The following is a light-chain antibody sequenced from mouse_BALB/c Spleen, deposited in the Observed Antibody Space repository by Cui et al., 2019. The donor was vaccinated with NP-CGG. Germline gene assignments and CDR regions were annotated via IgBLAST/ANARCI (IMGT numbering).Light chain of an antibody. CDR2: GTN. Sequence: QVVLTQESALPTTPGETVTLTCRSSTGAVTTSNYANWVQEKPDHLFTGLIGGTNNRAPGVPARFSGSLIGDKAALTITGAQTEDEAIYFCALWYSNHWVFGGGTKLTVL. V-gene: IGLV1*01. J-gene: IGLJ1*01. CDR3: ALWYSNHWV. CDR1: TGAVTTSNY.